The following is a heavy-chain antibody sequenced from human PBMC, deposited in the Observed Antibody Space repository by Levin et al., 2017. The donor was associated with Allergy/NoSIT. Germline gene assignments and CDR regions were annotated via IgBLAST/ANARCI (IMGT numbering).Heavy chain of an antibody. V-gene: IGHV3-33*01. D-gene: IGHD6-13*01. CDR2: IWYDGSNK. CDR3: ARDKGGIAAAGTVGWFDP. CDR1: GFTFSNYG. Sequence: GGSLRLSCAASGFTFSNYGMHWVRQAPGKGLEWVAVIWYDGSNKYYADSVQGRFTISRDNSKNTLYLQMNSLRAEDTAVYYCARDKGGIAAAGTVGWFDPWGQGTLVTVSS. J-gene: IGHJ5*02.